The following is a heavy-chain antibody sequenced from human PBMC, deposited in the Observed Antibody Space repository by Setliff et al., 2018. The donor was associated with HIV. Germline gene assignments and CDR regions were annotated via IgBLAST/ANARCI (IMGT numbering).Heavy chain of an antibody. CDR2: ISYSGGT. J-gene: IGHJ4*02. CDR1: GDSIRNDY. Sequence: SETLSLTCTVSGDSIRNDYWTWIRQSPEKGLEWIAYISYSGGTNHNPSLMGRVTMSLDVSKNQISLRLRSVVAADTAVYYCASGHGWLRNWGQGTLVTVSS. V-gene: IGHV4-59*12. CDR3: ASGHGWLRN. D-gene: IGHD5-12*01.